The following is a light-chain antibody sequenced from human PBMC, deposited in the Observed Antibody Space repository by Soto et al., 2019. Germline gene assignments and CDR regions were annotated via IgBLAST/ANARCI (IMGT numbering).Light chain of an antibody. Sequence: EIVMTQSPATLSVSPGERATLSCRASQSVSSNLAWYQQKPGQAPRLLIYGASTRATGIPARFSGSGSGTEFTLTISSLQSEDFAVYYCQQYNNWPQALTFGGGTKVDIK. CDR3: QQYNNWPQALT. V-gene: IGKV3-15*01. J-gene: IGKJ4*01. CDR2: GAS. CDR1: QSVSSN.